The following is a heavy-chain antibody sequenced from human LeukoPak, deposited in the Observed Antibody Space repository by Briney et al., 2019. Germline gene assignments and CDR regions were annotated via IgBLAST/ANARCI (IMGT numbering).Heavy chain of an antibody. J-gene: IGHJ4*02. D-gene: IGHD1-26*01. CDR1: GFSLCRFW. CDR2: IIQDASAK. Sequence: RSLPLSCAAPGFSLCRFWMSWVRPAPGKGREWVASIIQDASAKFYVDSVRGRFTISRDSAKTSLYLKMNSLRAEDTALYYCAKDMGHVGVALDWGQGALVTVSS. CDR3: AKDMGHVGVALD. V-gene: IGHV3-7*03.